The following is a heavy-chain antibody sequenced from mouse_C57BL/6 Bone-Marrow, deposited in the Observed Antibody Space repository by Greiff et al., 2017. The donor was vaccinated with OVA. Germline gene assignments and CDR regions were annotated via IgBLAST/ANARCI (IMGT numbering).Heavy chain of an antibody. CDR3: ARGTVVAGDYWYCDV. J-gene: IGHJ1*03. Sequence: VQLQQSGAELARPGASVKLSCKASGYTFTSYGISWVKQRTGQGLEWIGEIYPRSGNTYYNEKFKGKATLTADKSSSTAYMELRSLTSEDSAVYFCARGTVVAGDYWYCDVWGTGTTVTVSS. CDR1: GYTFTSYG. CDR2: IYPRSGNT. V-gene: IGHV1-81*01. D-gene: IGHD1-1*01.